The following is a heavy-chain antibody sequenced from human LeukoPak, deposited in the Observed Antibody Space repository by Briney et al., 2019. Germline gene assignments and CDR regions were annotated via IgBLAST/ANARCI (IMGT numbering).Heavy chain of an antibody. CDR1: GGSISSSSYY. J-gene: IGHJ6*02. CDR2: IYYSGST. CDR3: GSATNYYYYGMDV. V-gene: IGHV4-39*01. Sequence: SETLSLTCTVSGGSISSSSYYWGWIRQPPGKGLEWIGSIYYSGSTYYNPSLKSRVTISVDTSKNQFSLKLSSVTAADTAVYYCGSATNYYYYGMDVWGQGTTVTVSS. D-gene: IGHD1-26*01.